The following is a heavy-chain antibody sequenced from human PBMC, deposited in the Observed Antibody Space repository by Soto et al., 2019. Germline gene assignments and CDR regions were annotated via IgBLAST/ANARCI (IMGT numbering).Heavy chain of an antibody. CDR3: AKDLGDCSGGSCYWFDP. V-gene: IGHV3-23*01. D-gene: IGHD2-15*01. CDR1: GFTFSSYA. CDR2: ISGSGGST. J-gene: IGHJ5*02. Sequence: PGGSLRLSCAASGFTFSSYAMSWVRQAPGKGLEWVSAISGSGGSTYYADSVKGRFTISRDNSKNTLYLQMNSLRAEDTAVYYCAKDLGDCSGGSCYWFDPWGQGTLVTVSS.